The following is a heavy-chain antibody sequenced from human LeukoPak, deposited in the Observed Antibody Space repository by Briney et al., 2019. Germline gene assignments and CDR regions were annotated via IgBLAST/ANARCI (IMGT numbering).Heavy chain of an antibody. Sequence: PSETLSLTCTVSGGSISSYYWCWIRQPPGKGLEWIGYIYYSGSTNYNPSLKSRVTISVDTSKNQFSLKLSSVTAADTAVYYCARDSGAQSSFDYWGQGTLVTVSS. CDR3: ARDSGAQSSFDY. CDR2: IYYSGST. CDR1: GGSISSYY. D-gene: IGHD1-26*01. J-gene: IGHJ4*02. V-gene: IGHV4-59*01.